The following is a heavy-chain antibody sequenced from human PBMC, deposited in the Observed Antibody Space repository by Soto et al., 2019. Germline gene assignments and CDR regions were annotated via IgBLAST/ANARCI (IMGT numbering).Heavy chain of an antibody. D-gene: IGHD3-22*01. CDR2: INHSGST. Sequence: SETLSLTCAVYGGTCSGYCLSWIRQPTGKGLEWIGEINHSGSTNYNPSLKSRVTISVDTSKNQFSLKLSSVTAADTAVYYCARGLDYYDSSGYYYEGVGYWGQGTLVTVS. CDR1: GGTCSGYC. V-gene: IGHV4-34*01. CDR3: ARGLDYYDSSGYYYEGVGY. J-gene: IGHJ4*02.